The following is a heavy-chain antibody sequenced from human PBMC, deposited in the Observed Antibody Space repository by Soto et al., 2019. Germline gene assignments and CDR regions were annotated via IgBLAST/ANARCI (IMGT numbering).Heavy chain of an antibody. CDR2: IIPIFGTA. Sequence: QVQLVQSGAEVKKPGSSVKVSCKASGGTFSSYAISWARQAPGQGLEWMGGIIPIFGTANYAQKFQGRVTITADKSTSTAYMELSSLRSEDTAVYYCARRSGYSGYDALHYYYGMDVWGQGTTVTVSS. V-gene: IGHV1-69*06. J-gene: IGHJ6*02. D-gene: IGHD5-12*01. CDR3: ARRSGYSGYDALHYYYGMDV. CDR1: GGTFSSYA.